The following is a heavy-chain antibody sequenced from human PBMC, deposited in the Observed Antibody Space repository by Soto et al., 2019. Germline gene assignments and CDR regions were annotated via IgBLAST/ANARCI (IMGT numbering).Heavy chain of an antibody. CDR2: IYPGDSDI. D-gene: IGHD6-13*01. CDR1: VYSFTSYW. CDR3: ARHHGSPGSYFGMDV. J-gene: IGHJ6*02. Sequence: PGESLKISCQGSVYSFTSYWTNWVRQMPGKGLEWMGIIYPGDSDIRYSPSFQGQVTISADKSINTAYLQWRSLKASDTAVYYCARHHGSPGSYFGMDVWGQGTTVTVSS. V-gene: IGHV5-51*01.